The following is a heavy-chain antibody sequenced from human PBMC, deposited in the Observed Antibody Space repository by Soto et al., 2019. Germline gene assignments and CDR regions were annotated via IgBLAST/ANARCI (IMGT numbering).Heavy chain of an antibody. CDR2: ISGSGGSA. J-gene: IGHJ6*02. CDR3: ARVSGAAIGYYYYYGMDV. V-gene: IGHV3-23*01. CDR1: GFTFSNYA. D-gene: IGHD2-2*02. Sequence: GGSLRLSCAASGFTFSNYATTWVRQGPGKXLEWVSAISGSGGSAYYADSVKGRFTISRDNAKNSLYLQMNSLRAEDTAVYYCARVSGAAIGYYYYYGMDVWGQGTTVTVSS.